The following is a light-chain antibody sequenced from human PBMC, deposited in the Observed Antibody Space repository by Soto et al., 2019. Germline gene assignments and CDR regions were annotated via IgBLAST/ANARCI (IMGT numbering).Light chain of an antibody. CDR3: QRYNNWPLT. V-gene: IGKV3-20*01. CDR2: AAS. J-gene: IGKJ4*01. Sequence: EIVSTQSPGTLSWSAGESSTLSGRASQSVSSSFLAWYQQRPGQAPRLLIYAASNTAPGIPDRVSGSGSGTDFTLTINSLQSEDFAVYYCQRYNNWPLTFGGGTKVDIK. CDR1: QSVSSSF.